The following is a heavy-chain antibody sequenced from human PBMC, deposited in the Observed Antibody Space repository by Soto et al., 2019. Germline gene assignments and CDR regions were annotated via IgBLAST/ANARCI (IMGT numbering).Heavy chain of an antibody. Sequence: GASVKASCKASGRTFSSYAISWVGQAPGQGLEWMGGIIPIFGTANYAQKFQGRVTITADESTSTAYMELSSLRSEDTAVYYCASSDSSGYSYWGQGTLVTVSS. J-gene: IGHJ4*02. CDR2: IIPIFGTA. D-gene: IGHD3-22*01. CDR3: ASSDSSGYSY. V-gene: IGHV1-69*13. CDR1: GRTFSSYA.